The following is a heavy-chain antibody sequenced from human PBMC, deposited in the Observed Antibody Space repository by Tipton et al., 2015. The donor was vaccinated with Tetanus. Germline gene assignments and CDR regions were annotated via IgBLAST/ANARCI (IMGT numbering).Heavy chain of an antibody. CDR2: IYYSGST. J-gene: IGHJ4*02. Sequence: TLSLTCTVSGGSISSGSYYWSWIRQHPGKGLEWIGDIYYSGSTYYNPSLKSRVTISVDTSKNQFSLKSNSVTAADTAVYYCARDQARGARGWNYFDFWGQGTLVTVSS. D-gene: IGHD1-26*01. CDR3: ARDQARGARGWNYFDF. CDR1: GGSISSGSYY. V-gene: IGHV4-31*03.